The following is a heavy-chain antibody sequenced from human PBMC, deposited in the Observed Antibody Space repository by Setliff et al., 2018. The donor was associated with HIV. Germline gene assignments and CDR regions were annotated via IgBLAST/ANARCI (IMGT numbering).Heavy chain of an antibody. D-gene: IGHD2-21*02. V-gene: IGHV4-38-2*02. J-gene: IGHJ4*02. CDR2: IYHSGST. CDR1: GDSISNHY. CDR3: ARVVGTRAVDY. Sequence: LSLTCNVSGDSISNHYWNWIRQPPGKGLEWIGSIYHSGSTYYNPSLKSRVTISVDTSKNQFSLKLSSVTAADTAVYYCARVVGTRAVDYWGQGTLVTVSS.